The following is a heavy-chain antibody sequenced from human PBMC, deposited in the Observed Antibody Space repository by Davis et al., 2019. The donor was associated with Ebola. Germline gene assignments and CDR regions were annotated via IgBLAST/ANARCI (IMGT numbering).Heavy chain of an antibody. CDR1: GFIFRNYV. Sequence: PGGSLRLSCETSGFIFRNYVMSWVRQAPGKGLEWVSTFGTGGDTYYADSVKGRFIISRDNSKNTLYLHMNRLRPEDTAVYYCASGSGSLDWGQGTLVTVSS. CDR2: FGTGGDT. CDR3: ASGSGSLD. D-gene: IGHD3-10*01. J-gene: IGHJ4*02. V-gene: IGHV3-23*01.